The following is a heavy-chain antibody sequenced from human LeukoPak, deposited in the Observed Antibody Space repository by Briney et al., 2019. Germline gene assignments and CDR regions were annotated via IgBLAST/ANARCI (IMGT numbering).Heavy chain of an antibody. J-gene: IGHJ4*02. D-gene: IGHD3-10*01. V-gene: IGHV3-33*01. CDR3: ARDEGPTVVWGPIFY. Sequence: AGGSLRLSCEASGFTLSNYGMHWVRQAPGKGLEWVAVLWHDGTNTDYADSVKGRFTISRDNPKNTLYLQMNSLRAEDTALYYCARDEGPTVVWGPIFYWGQGTLVTVSS. CDR1: GFTLSNYG. CDR2: LWHDGTNT.